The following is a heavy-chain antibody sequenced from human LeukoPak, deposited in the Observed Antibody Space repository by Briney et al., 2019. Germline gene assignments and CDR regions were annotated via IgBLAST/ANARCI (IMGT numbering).Heavy chain of an antibody. CDR2: IVVGSGNT. D-gene: IGHD3-9*01. CDR3: AAGALYYDILTGYSPFDY. J-gene: IGHJ4*02. CDR1: GFTFTSSA. Sequence: SVKVSCKASGFTFTSSAMQWVRQARGQRLEWIGWIVVGSGNTNYAQKFQERVTITRDMSTSTAYMELSSLRSEDTAVYYCAAGALYYDILTGYSPFDYWGQGTLVTVSS. V-gene: IGHV1-58*02.